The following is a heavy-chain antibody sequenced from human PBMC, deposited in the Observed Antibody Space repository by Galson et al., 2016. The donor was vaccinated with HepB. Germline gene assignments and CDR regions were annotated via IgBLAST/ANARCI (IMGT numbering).Heavy chain of an antibody. V-gene: IGHV5-51*01. CDR3: GRLGEGGQVENTEYFQH. Sequence: QSGAEVKKPGESLPISCKASGYSFTNYWIGWVRQMPGKGLEWMGIIYPGDSDTRYSPSFQGQVTISADKSISTAYLQWSSLKASDTAMYYCGRLGEGGQVENTEYFQHWGQGTLVTVSS. D-gene: IGHD3-16*01. CDR1: GYSFTNYW. CDR2: IYPGDSDT. J-gene: IGHJ1*01.